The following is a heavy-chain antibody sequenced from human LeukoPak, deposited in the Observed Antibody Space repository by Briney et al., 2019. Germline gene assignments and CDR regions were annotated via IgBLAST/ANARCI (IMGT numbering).Heavy chain of an antibody. CDR2: IIHSGST. CDR1: GGSFSGYY. CDR3: ARSDLSAPYYYYGMDV. Sequence: PSETLSLTCGVYGGSFSGYYWTWIRQSPGMGLEWIGEIIHSGSTNYNPSLTSRVTISVDTSKNQFSLELSSVTAADTAVYYCARSDLSAPYYYYGMDVWGQGTTVTVSS. V-gene: IGHV4-34*12. J-gene: IGHJ6*02.